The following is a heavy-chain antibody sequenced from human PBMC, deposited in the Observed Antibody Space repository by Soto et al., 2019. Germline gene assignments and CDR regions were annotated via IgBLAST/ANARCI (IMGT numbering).Heavy chain of an antibody. J-gene: IGHJ3*01. CDR3: AREVEYTGSPVGAFDV. D-gene: IGHD1-26*01. V-gene: IGHV4-59*11. CDR2: IYHTGRT. CDR1: GGSITSHF. Sequence: QVQLQESGPGLVKPSETLSLTCTVSGGSITSHFWSWIRQPPGKGLEWIAYIYHTGRTNSNPSLNSRVTTSLDTSKNQFSLRLTSVTAADTAMYYCAREVEYTGSPVGAFDVWGQGSMVFVSS.